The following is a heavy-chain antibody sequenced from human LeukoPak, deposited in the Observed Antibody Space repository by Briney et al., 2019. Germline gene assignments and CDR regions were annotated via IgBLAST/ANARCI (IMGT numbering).Heavy chain of an antibody. J-gene: IGHJ4*02. CDR1: GGSFSGYY. CDR2: INHSGST. V-gene: IGHV4-34*01. Sequence: SETLSLTCAVYGGSFSGYYWNWIRQAPGKGLEWIGEINHSGSTNYNPSLKSRVTVSVDTSKNQIQFSLKLSSVTAADTAVYYCAQGPAAFYWGQGTLVTVSS. CDR3: AQGPAAFY. D-gene: IGHD6-25*01.